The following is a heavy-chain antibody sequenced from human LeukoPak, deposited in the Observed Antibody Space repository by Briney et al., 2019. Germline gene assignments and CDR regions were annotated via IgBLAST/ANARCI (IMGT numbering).Heavy chain of an antibody. CDR3: ARRVGAIVVVPAANDTFDY. CDR1: GGSVSGYY. D-gene: IGHD2-2*01. Sequence: SETLSLTCGVNGGSVSGYYWSWIRQSPGKGLEWIAEISHSGRTNYNPALKSRVTMSADTSKNQFSLKLSSVTAADTAVYYCARRVGAIVVVPAANDTFDYWGQGTLVTVSS. CDR2: ISHSGRT. J-gene: IGHJ4*02. V-gene: IGHV4-34*01.